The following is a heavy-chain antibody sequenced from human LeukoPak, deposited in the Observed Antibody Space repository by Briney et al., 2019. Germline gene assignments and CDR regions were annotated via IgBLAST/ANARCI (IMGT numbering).Heavy chain of an antibody. V-gene: IGHV1-46*01. Sequence: ASVTVSCTASGYTFTSYYLHWVRQAPGQGLEWMGIINPSGGSTSYAQKFQGRVTMTRDTSTSTVYMELSSLRSEDTAVYYCARGPNTAMVSPWGQGTLVTVSS. D-gene: IGHD5-18*01. J-gene: IGHJ5*02. CDR2: INPSGGST. CDR1: GYTFTSYY. CDR3: ARGPNTAMVSP.